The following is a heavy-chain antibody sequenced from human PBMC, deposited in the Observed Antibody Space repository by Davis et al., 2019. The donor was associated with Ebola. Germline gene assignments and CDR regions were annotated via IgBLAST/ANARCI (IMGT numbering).Heavy chain of an antibody. CDR3: AKRATVKVAGANYYNAMDV. D-gene: IGHD6-19*01. CDR2: ISGSGGDP. Sequence: PGGSLRLSCAGSGFTFSTYAMTWVRQAPGKGLEWVSRISGSGGDPHYADSVKGRFTISRENSKNTLYLQMNSLRAEDTAVFYCAKRATVKVAGANYYNAMDVWGKGTTVTVSS. J-gene: IGHJ6*04. V-gene: IGHV3-23*01. CDR1: GFTFSTYA.